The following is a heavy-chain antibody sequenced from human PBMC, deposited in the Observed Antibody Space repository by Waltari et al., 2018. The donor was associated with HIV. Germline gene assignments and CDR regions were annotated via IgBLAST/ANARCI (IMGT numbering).Heavy chain of an antibody. CDR3: VRGGAAFVTGGMQVVQPGP. CDR1: GFTFSTHD. V-gene: IGHV3-48*03. Sequence: EVQLVESGRCSVRPAGSLRLSCLPSGFTFSTHDMHWVRTAPGKGLEWLSYISDRGQTLYSTASTKGRFTVSRNNAKRSLYLDMSGLTAADTAVYYCVRGGAAFVTGGMQVVQPGPWGQGTLVTVS. J-gene: IGHJ5*02. CDR2: ISDRGQTL. D-gene: IGHD6-6*01.